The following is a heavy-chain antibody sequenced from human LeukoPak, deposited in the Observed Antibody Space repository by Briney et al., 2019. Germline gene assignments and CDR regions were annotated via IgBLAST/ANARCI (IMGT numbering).Heavy chain of an antibody. J-gene: IGHJ4*02. D-gene: IGHD2-15*01. CDR3: AKAPVTSCRGAFCYPFDY. CDR1: GFSFSSYA. V-gene: IGHV3-23*01. CDR2: MSSSDDGR. Sequence: GGSLRLSCATSGFSFSSYAMSWVRQAPGKGLEWLSAMSSSDDGRYYAASVRGRFTISRDTSRSTLYLQMNSLRAEDAAVYYCAKAPVTSCRGAFCYPFDYWGQGTLVTVSS.